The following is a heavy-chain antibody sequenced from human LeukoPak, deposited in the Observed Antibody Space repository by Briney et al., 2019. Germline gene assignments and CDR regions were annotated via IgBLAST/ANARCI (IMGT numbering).Heavy chain of an antibody. D-gene: IGHD3-3*01. V-gene: IGHV1-2*02. Sequence: ASVKVSCKASGYTFTGYYIHWVRQAPGQGLEWMGWINPNSGGTNYAQKFQGRVTMTRDTSISTAYMELSRLRSDDTAVYYCARAKSIFGVANDALDIWGQGTMVTVSS. CDR3: ARAKSIFGVANDALDI. CDR1: GYTFTGYY. CDR2: INPNSGGT. J-gene: IGHJ3*02.